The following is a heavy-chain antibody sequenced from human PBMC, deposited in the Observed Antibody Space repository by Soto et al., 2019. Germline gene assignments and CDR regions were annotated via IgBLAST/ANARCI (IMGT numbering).Heavy chain of an antibody. J-gene: IGHJ4*02. CDR2: ISGSGGST. D-gene: IGHD6-13*01. Sequence: PGGSLRLSCAASGFTFRSYAMSWVSQNTGKGLEWVSAISGSGGSTYYADSVKGRFTISRDNSKNTLYLQMNSLRAEDTAVYYCAKDQVFIDSSSFAGGYWGQGSLVTVSS. V-gene: IGHV3-23*01. CDR1: GFTFRSYA. CDR3: AKDQVFIDSSSFAGGY.